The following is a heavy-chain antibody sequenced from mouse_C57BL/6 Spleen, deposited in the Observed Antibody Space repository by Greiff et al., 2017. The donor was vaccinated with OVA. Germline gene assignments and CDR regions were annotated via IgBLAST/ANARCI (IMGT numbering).Heavy chain of an antibody. CDR3: ARGGWDAGY. V-gene: IGHV1-82*01. CDR2: LYPGDGDT. CDR1: GYAFSSSW. Sequence: QVQLQQSGPELVKPGASVKISCKASGYAFSSSWMNWVKQRHGKGLEWIGRLYPGDGDTNYNGKFKGKATLTADKSSSTAYMQHSSLTSEDSAVYFCARGGWDAGYWGQGTTLTVSS. J-gene: IGHJ2*01. D-gene: IGHD4-1*01.